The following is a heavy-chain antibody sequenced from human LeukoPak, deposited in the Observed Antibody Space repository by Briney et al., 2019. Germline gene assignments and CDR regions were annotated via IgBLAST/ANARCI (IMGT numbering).Heavy chain of an antibody. D-gene: IGHD6-25*01. CDR3: AREETAAAFDY. CDR2: IYYGGNT. J-gene: IGHJ4*02. CDR1: GGSISSSSYY. Sequence: SETLSLTCTVSGGSISSSSYYWGWIRQPPGKGLEWIGFIYYGGNTNYNPSLNSRATISVDTSKNQFSLKLSSVTAADTAVYYCAREETAAAFDYWGQGTLVTVSS. V-gene: IGHV4-61*01.